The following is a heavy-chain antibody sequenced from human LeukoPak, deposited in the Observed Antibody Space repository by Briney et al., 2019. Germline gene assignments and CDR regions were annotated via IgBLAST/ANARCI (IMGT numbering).Heavy chain of an antibody. D-gene: IGHD3-10*01. Sequence: ETLSLTCAVSGGSISSSNWWSWVRQAPGKGLEWVSYISSGSNTIYYADSVKGRFTISRDNAKNSLYLQMNSLRAEDTAVYYCARGAYDYNALFDHWDQGTLVTVSS. CDR3: ARGAYDYNALFDH. V-gene: IGHV3-48*01. J-gene: IGHJ4*02. CDR2: ISSGSNTI. CDR1: GGSISSSN.